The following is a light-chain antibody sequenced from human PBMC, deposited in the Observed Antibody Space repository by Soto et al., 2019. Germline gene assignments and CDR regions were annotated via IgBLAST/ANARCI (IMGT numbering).Light chain of an antibody. J-gene: IGKJ4*01. CDR3: QQRSNWPLT. V-gene: IGKV3-11*01. Sequence: EIVLTQSPATLSLSPGERATLSCRASQSVSSYFAWYQQKPGQAPRLLIYDASNWATGIPARFSGSGSGTDFTLTISSLEPEDFAVYYCQQRSNWPLTFGGGTKMEIK. CDR1: QSVSSY. CDR2: DAS.